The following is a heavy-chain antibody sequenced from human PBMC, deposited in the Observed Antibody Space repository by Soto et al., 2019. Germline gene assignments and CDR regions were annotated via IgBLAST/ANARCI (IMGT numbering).Heavy chain of an antibody. D-gene: IGHD3-22*01. V-gene: IGHV1-69*12. CDR1: GGTFSSYA. CDR3: ARGAYYFGGSGYSRHYFYHTMDV. J-gene: IGHJ6*02. Sequence: QVQLVQSGAEVKKPGSSVKVSCKASGGTFSSYAITWVRQAPGQGLEWVGGSIPLFGTTNYAQKVQGRVIITADESATTAYMELSGLRSEDTAVYYCARGAYYFGGSGYSRHYFYHTMDVWGQGTTVTVSS. CDR2: SIPLFGTT.